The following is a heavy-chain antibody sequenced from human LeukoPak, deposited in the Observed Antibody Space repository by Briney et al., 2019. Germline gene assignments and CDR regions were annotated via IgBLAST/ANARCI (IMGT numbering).Heavy chain of an antibody. J-gene: IGHJ4*02. V-gene: IGHV4-30-4*01. CDR3: ARSHYYGSGSLDY. Sequence: SETLSLTCAVSGGSISSGDKYWSWIRQPPGKGLEWIGYISYSGSTYYNSSLKSRVTISVDTSKNQFSLKLSSVTAADTAVYYCARSHYYGSGSLDYWGQGTLVTVSS. CDR2: ISYSGST. D-gene: IGHD3-10*01. CDR1: GGSISSGDKY.